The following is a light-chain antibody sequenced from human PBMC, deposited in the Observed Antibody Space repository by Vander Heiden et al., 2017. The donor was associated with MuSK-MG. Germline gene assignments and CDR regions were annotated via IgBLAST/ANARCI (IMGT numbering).Light chain of an antibody. CDR2: AAS. J-gene: IGKJ1*01. Sequence: IQMTQSASSLSASVGDRVTITGRASQSISNYLNWYQQKPGKAPKLLIYAASSLQSGVPSKFSGSGSGTDFTLTISRLQPEDFATYYCQQSYSNLWTFGQGTKVEIK. V-gene: IGKV1-39*01. CDR3: QQSYSNLWT. CDR1: QSISNY.